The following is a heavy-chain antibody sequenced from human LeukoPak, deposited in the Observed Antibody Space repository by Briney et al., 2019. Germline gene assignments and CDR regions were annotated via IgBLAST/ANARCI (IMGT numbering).Heavy chain of an antibody. CDR1: GFTFSSYA. V-gene: IGHV3-30-3*01. J-gene: IGHJ5*01. D-gene: IGHD2-15*01. Sequence: GGSLRLSCAASGFTFSSYAMHWVRQAPGKGLEWVAFISFDGSKKYYADSVKGRFTVSRDNSQNVLYLLLNSLRLEDTAVYYCARDRLYCSGARCYRWFDPWGQGTLVFVSS. CDR3: ARDRLYCSGARCYRWFDP. CDR2: ISFDGSKK.